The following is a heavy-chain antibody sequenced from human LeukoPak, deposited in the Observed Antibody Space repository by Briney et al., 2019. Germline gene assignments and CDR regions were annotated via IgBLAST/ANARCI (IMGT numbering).Heavy chain of an antibody. CDR2: ISAYNGNT. Sequence: ASVKVSCKASGYTFTSYGISWVRQAPGQGLEWMGWISAYNGNTNYAQKLQGRVTMTTDTSTSTAYMELRSLRSDDTAVYYCARDSAPLFYNSNEVHYYMDVWGKGTTVTVSS. J-gene: IGHJ6*03. CDR1: GYTFTSYG. CDR3: ARDSAPLFYNSNEVHYYMDV. D-gene: IGHD1-20*01. V-gene: IGHV1-18*01.